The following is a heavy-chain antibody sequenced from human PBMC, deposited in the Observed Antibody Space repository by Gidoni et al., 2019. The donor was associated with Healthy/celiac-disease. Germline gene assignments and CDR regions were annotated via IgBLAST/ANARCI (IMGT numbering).Heavy chain of an antibody. CDR1: GFPFSSYG. V-gene: IGHV3-30*03. CDR2: RSYDGSNK. Sequence: QVQLVESGGGVVQPGRSLRLSCAASGFPFSSYGMHWVRQAPGKGLEWVAVRSYDGSNKYYADSVKGRFTISRDNSKNTLYLQMNSLRAEDTAVYYCARNYYYDSSGPFDYWGQGTLVTVSS. D-gene: IGHD3-22*01. CDR3: ARNYYYDSSGPFDY. J-gene: IGHJ4*02.